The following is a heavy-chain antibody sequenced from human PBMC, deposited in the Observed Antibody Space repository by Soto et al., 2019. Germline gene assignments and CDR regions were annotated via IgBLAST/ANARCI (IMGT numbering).Heavy chain of an antibody. J-gene: IGHJ4*02. CDR2: ISSNGGST. V-gene: IGHV3-64*01. CDR1: GFTFSSYA. Sequence: PGGSLRLSCAASGFTFSSYAMSWARQAPGKGLEYVSAISSNGGSTYYANSVKGRFTISRDNSKNTLYLQMGSLRAEDMAVYYCARGPGYYFDCWGQGTLVTVSS. CDR3: ARGPGYYFDC.